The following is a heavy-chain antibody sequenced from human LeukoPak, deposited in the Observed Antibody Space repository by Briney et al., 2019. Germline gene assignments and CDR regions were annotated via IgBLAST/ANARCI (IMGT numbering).Heavy chain of an antibody. D-gene: IGHD3-22*01. CDR1: GYTFTGYY. Sequence: ASVTVSCKASGYTFTGYYIHWVRQTPGQGLEWMGRISPSSGGTNYAQKFQGRVTMTRDTSISTASMELRRLGSDDTAVYYCAREGDNSGYQPFDYWGQGTLITVSS. CDR2: ISPSSGGT. CDR3: AREGDNSGYQPFDY. V-gene: IGHV1-2*06. J-gene: IGHJ4*02.